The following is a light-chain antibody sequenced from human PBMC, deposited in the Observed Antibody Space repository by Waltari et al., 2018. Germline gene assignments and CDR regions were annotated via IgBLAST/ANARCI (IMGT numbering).Light chain of an antibody. V-gene: IGLV2-23*01. CDR1: STDLASYNL. J-gene: IGLJ1*01. CDR3: CSYTGSSTSYG. Sequence: QSALSQPASVSGSPGQSLTITCTGASTDLASYNLVAWYQPHPNRAPKLIIYEATKRPSGICHRFSGAKSGATASLRISGLQADDEADYYCCSYTGSSTSYGCGGGTKVTVL. CDR2: EAT.